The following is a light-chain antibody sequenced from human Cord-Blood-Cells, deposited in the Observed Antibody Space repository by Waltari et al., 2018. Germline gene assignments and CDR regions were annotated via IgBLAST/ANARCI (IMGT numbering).Light chain of an antibody. V-gene: IGKV3-20*01. Sequence: ENVLTQSPGTLSLSPGERATLSCRASQSVSSSYLAWYQQKPGQAPRPLIYGASSRATSIPDRFSGSGSGTDFTLTISRLEPEDFAVYYCQQYGSSSYTFGQGTKLEIK. CDR3: QQYGSSSYT. CDR1: QSVSSSY. J-gene: IGKJ2*01. CDR2: GAS.